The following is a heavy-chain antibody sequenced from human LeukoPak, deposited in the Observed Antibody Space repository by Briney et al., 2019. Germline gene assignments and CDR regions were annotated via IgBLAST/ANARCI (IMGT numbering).Heavy chain of an antibody. V-gene: IGHV4-34*01. Sequence: SETLSLTCAVYGGSFSGYYWSWIHQPPGKGLEWIGEINHSGSTNYNPSLKSRVTISVDTSKNQFSLKLSSVAAADTAVYYCARVPTYYYDSSGYPTYYYYYMDVWGKGTTVTVSS. J-gene: IGHJ6*03. CDR1: GGSFSGYY. D-gene: IGHD3-22*01. CDR3: ARVPTYYYDSSGYPTYYYYYMDV. CDR2: INHSGST.